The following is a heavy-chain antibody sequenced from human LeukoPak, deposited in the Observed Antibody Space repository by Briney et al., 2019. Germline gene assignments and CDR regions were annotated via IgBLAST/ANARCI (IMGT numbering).Heavy chain of an antibody. CDR3: SRGTPGDSWSGYYMDV. D-gene: IGHD3-3*01. V-gene: IGHV3-30*03. J-gene: IGHJ6*03. CDR2: ISYDGRNV. Sequence: GGSLRLSCAVSGFSLSSYGMHWVRQAPGKGLEWVSAISYDGRNVIYADSVKGRFTISKDNSKNTLSLQMNSLRAEDTAVCYCSRGTPGDSWSGYYMDVWGKGTTVTVSS. CDR1: GFSLSSYG.